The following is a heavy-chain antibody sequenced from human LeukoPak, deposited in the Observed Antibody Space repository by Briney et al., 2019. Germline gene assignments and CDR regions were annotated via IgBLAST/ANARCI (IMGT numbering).Heavy chain of an antibody. J-gene: IGHJ5*01. CDR2: IYPYTGNT. Sequence: VSVKVSCKASGYTFTGSWLHWVRQAPGQGLEWMGWIYPYTGNTNYAQMVQGRVTTTTDTSTRTAYMELTSLTSDDTAVYYCARGGQQLVWFDSWGQGTLVTVSS. CDR1: GYTFTGSW. CDR3: ARGGQQLVWFDS. V-gene: IGHV1-18*04. D-gene: IGHD6-13*01.